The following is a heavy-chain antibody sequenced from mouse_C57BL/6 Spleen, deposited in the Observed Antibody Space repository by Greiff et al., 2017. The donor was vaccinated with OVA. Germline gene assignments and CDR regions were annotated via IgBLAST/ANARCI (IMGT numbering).Heavy chain of an antibody. CDR2: ISSGGDYI. CDR3: TRAGGQLTAMDY. D-gene: IGHD3-3*01. Sequence: EVKVVESGAGLVKPGGSLKLSCAASGFTFSSYAMSWVRQTPEKRLEWVAYISSGGDYIYYADTVKGRFTISRDNARNTLYLQMSSLKSEDTAMYYCTRAGGQLTAMDYWGQGTSVTVSS. V-gene: IGHV5-9-1*02. J-gene: IGHJ4*01. CDR1: GFTFSSYA.